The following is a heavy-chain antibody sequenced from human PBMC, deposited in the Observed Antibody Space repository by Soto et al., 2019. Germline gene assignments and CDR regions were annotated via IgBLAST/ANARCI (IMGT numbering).Heavy chain of an antibody. J-gene: IGHJ4*02. V-gene: IGHV3-30*18. Sequence: GGSLRLSCAASGFTFSSYGMHWVRQAPGKGLEWVAVISYDGSNKYYADSVKGRFTISRDNSKNTLYLQMNSLRAEDTAVYYCAKEGPGWFGDTIPFDYWGQGTLVTVSS. CDR2: ISYDGSNK. D-gene: IGHD3-10*01. CDR1: GFTFSSYG. CDR3: AKEGPGWFGDTIPFDY.